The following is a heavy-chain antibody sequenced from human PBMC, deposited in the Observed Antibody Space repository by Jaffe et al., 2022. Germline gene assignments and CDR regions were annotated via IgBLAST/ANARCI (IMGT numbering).Heavy chain of an antibody. V-gene: IGHV4-61*01. CDR1: GGSVSSGSYY. CDR2: IYYSGST. D-gene: IGHD5-12*01. CDR3: AREEGGRYGGYQGYFDY. Sequence: QVQLQESGPGLVKPSETLSLTCTVSGGSVSSGSYYWSWIRQPPGKGLEWIGYIYYSGSTNYNPSLKSRVTISVDTSKNQFSLKLSSVTAADTAVYYCAREEGGRYGGYQGYFDYWGQGTLVTVSS. J-gene: IGHJ4*02.